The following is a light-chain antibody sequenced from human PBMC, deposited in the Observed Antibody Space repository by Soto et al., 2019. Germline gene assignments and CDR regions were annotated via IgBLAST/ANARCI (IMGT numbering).Light chain of an antibody. J-gene: IGLJ2*01. CDR2: GNS. CDR3: QSYDSSLSSVV. V-gene: IGLV1-40*01. CDR1: SSNIGAGYD. Sequence: QSVLTQPPSVSGAPGQRVTISCIGSSSNIGAGYDVHWYQQLPRTAPKLLIYGNSNRPSGVPDRFSGSKSGTSASLAITGLKAEDEADYYCQSYDSSLSSVVFGGGTKLTVL.